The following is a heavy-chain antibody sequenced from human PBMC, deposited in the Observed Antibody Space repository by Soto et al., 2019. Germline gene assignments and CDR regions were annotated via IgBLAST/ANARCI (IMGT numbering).Heavy chain of an antibody. CDR3: TRGRNSGDGYNGGGY. D-gene: IGHD1-1*01. CDR2: MNPNSGHT. CDR1: GYTFTRFD. J-gene: IGHJ4*02. V-gene: IGHV1-8*01. Sequence: ASVKVSCKASGYTFTRFDINWVRQATGQGLEWMGWMNPNSGHTGYAQKFQGRVTMTRDTSIRTAYMELSSLRYEDTAVYYCTRGRNSGDGYNGGGYWGQGTLVTVSS.